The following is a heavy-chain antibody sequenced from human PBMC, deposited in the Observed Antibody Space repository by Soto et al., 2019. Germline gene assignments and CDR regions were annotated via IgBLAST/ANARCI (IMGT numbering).Heavy chain of an antibody. CDR1: GFTFSRNW. CDR2: IKHYGSEK. D-gene: IGHD6-19*01. J-gene: IGHJ4*02. CDR3: ARDLVGVVAGTLDY. Sequence: EVQLVESGGGLVQPGGSLRLSCAASGFTFSRNWMSWVRQAPGKGLEWVANIKHYGSEKYYVDSVKGRFTISRDNAKKSLYLHMNSLRAEDTAVYYCARDLVGVVAGTLDYWGQGTLVTVSS. V-gene: IGHV3-7*01.